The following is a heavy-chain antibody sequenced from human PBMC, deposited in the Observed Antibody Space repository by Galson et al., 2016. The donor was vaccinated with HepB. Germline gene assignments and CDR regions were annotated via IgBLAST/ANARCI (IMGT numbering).Heavy chain of an antibody. CDR2: ISGSGGSI. V-gene: IGHV3-23*01. Sequence: SLRLSCAASGFPFSTYGMSWVRQAPGKGLEWVSGISGSGGSIYSADSVKGRFTISRDNSKNTLYLQMNSLRADATAVYYWAKKSLVAGTATYVFDNWGQGTLVTVSS. D-gene: IGHD6-19*01. CDR1: GFPFSTYG. CDR3: AKKSLVAGTATYVFDN. J-gene: IGHJ4*02.